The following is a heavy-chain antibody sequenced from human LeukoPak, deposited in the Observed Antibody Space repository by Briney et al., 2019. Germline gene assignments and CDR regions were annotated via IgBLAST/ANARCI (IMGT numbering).Heavy chain of an antibody. V-gene: IGHV1-69*05. CDR2: IIPIFGTA. Sequence: SSVKVSCKASGVTFNSYTINWVRQAPGQGLEWMGRIIPIFGTANYAQGFQGRVTITTDESTSTAYMELSSLRSEDTAVYYCATRTHNSYAEGWYFDLWGRGTLVTASS. D-gene: IGHD5-18*01. CDR1: GVTFNSYT. CDR3: ATRTHNSYAEGWYFDL. J-gene: IGHJ2*01.